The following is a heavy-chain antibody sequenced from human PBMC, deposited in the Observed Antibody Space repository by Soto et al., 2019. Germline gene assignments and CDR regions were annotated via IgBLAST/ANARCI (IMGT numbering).Heavy chain of an antibody. CDR1: GFTFSSYS. Sequence: GALRLSCAASGFTFSSYSMNWVRQAPGKGLEWVSSISSSSSYIYYADSVKGRFTISRDNAKNSRDLQMNSLRAEDTAVYYCARDAGTGGTGEEYGMDVWGQGTTVTVSS. CDR2: ISSSSSYI. CDR3: ARDAGTGGTGEEYGMDV. D-gene: IGHD2-8*02. V-gene: IGHV3-21*01. J-gene: IGHJ6*02.